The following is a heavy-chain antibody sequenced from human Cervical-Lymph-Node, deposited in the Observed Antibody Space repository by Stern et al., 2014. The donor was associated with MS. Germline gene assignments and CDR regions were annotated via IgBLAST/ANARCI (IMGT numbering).Heavy chain of an antibody. J-gene: IGHJ5*02. CDR2: ISSSSSYI. CDR3: ARDTPENWFDP. Sequence: EVQLVQSGGGLVKPGGSLRLSCAASGFTFSSYSMNWVRQAPGKGLEGVSSISSSSSYIYYADSVKGRFTISRDNAKNSLYLQMNSLRAEDTAVYYCARDTPENWFDPWGQGTLVTVSS. V-gene: IGHV3-21*01. CDR1: GFTFSSYS.